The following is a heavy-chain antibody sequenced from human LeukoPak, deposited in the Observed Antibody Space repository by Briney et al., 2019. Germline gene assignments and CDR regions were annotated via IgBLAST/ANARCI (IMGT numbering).Heavy chain of an antibody. V-gene: IGHV4-59*11. CDR2: IYYSGST. Sequence: KTSETLSLTCTASGGSISSHYWSWIRQPPGKGLEWIGYIYYSGSTNYNPSLKSRVTISVDTSKNQFSLKLSSVTAADTAVYYCAREVYCSSTSCRNWFDPWGQGTLVTVSS. J-gene: IGHJ5*02. CDR1: GGSISSHY. CDR3: AREVYCSSTSCRNWFDP. D-gene: IGHD2-2*01.